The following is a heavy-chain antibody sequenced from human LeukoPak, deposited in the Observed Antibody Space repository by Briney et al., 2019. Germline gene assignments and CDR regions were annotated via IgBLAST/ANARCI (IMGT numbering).Heavy chain of an antibody. D-gene: IGHD1-1*01. CDR3: AREAQKDWKAFDY. J-gene: IGHJ4*02. V-gene: IGHV4-61*01. CDR2: IYYSGST. Sequence: SETLSLTCTVSGGSVSSGSDYWSWIRQPPGKGLEWIGYIYYSGSTNYNPSLKSRVTISVDTSKNQFSLKLSSVTAADTAVYYCAREAQKDWKAFDYWGQGTLVTVSS. CDR1: GGSVSSGSDY.